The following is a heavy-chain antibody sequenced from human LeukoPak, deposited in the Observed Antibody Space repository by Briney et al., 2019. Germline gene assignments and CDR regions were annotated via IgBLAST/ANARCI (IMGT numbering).Heavy chain of an antibody. CDR2: MSYDGSDK. J-gene: IGHJ4*02. CDR1: GFTFSSFT. D-gene: IGHD4-17*01. CDR3: ARDRSKGRDYHFAY. Sequence: GGSLRLSCAASGFTFSSFTVHWVRQAPGEGLEWVAVMSYDGSDKYYADSVKGRFTISRDNSKNTLYLQMNSLRPEDTAVYYCARDRSKGRDYHFAYWGQGTLVTVSS. V-gene: IGHV3-30*04.